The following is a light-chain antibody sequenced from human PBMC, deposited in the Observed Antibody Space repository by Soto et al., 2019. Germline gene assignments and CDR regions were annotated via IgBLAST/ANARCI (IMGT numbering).Light chain of an antibody. V-gene: IGLV2-14*01. J-gene: IGLJ1*01. CDR2: DVS. CDR1: SSDVGGYNY. CDR3: SSYTSSSTLYV. Sequence: QSVLTQPASVSGSPGQSITISCTGTSSDVGGYNYVSWYQQHPGKAPKLMIYDVSNRPSGVSNRFSGSKSGNTASLTTSGLQAEDEADYYFSSYTSSSTLYVFGTGTKVTV.